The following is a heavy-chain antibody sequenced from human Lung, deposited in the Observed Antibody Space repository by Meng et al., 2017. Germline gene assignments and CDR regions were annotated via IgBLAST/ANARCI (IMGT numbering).Heavy chain of an antibody. J-gene: IGHJ4*02. CDR2: INPKSGDT. D-gene: IGHD6-13*01. CDR3: ARDEDISAAGKLFGDY. V-gene: IGHV1-2*06. Sequence: QVRRVQSGAEVKKPWASVKVACKASGYTFPDYWLHWVRRAPGHGLEWMGRINPKSGDTHYAQRFQGRVTMTGDTSISTAYMELSGLRSDDTAMYYCARDEDISAAGKLFGDYWGQGTLVTVSS. CDR1: GYTFPDYW.